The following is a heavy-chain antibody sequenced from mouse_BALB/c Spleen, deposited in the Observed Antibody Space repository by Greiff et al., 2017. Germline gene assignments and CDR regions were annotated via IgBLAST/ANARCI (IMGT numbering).Heavy chain of an antibody. CDR2: INPYNGAT. CDR3: APYGTYAMDY. V-gene: IGHV1-31*01. CDR1: GYSFTGYY. D-gene: IGHD2-1*01. Sequence: VQLQQSGPELVKPGASVKISCKASGYSFTGYYMHWVKQSHVKSLEWIGRINPYNGATSYNQNFKDKASLTVDKSSSTAYMELHSLTSEDSAVYYCAPYGTYAMDYWGQGTSVTVSS. J-gene: IGHJ4*01.